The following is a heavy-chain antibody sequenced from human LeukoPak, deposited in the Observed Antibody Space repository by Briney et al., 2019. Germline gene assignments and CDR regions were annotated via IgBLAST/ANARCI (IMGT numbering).Heavy chain of an antibody. CDR1: GFTFSSYW. V-gene: IGHV3-7*01. CDR2: IKQDGSEK. J-gene: IGHJ6*03. D-gene: IGHD2-2*01. CDR3: ARDKPSVVDQLLSYYMDV. Sequence: GGSLRLSCAASGFTFSSYWMSWVRQAPGKGLEWVANIKQDGSEKYYVDSVKGRFTISRDNSKNSLYLQMNSLRAEDTAVYYCARDKPSVVDQLLSYYMDVWGKGTTVTVSS.